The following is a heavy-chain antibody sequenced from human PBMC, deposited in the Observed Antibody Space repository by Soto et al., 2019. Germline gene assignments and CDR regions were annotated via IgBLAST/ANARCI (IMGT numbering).Heavy chain of an antibody. CDR2: ISAYNGNT. Sequence: ASVKVSCKASGYTFTSYGISWLRHAPGQGLEWIGWISAYNGNTNYAQKLQGRVTMTTDTSTSTAYMELRSLRSDDTAVYYCARDHIAVAGRHFDYWGQGTLVTVSS. CDR3: ARDHIAVAGRHFDY. J-gene: IGHJ4*02. D-gene: IGHD6-19*01. V-gene: IGHV1-18*01. CDR1: GYTFTSYG.